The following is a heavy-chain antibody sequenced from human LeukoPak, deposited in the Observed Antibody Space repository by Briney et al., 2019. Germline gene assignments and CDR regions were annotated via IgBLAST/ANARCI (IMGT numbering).Heavy chain of an antibody. V-gene: IGHV1-46*01. Sequence: ASVKVSCKASGYTFTSYYMHWVRQAPGQGLEWMGIINPSGGSTSYAQKFQGRVTMTEDTSTDTAYMELSSLRSEDTAVYYCATGRVGVWNVVLFDYWGQGTLVTVSS. J-gene: IGHJ4*02. CDR2: INPSGGST. CDR1: GYTFTSYY. D-gene: IGHD3-22*01. CDR3: ATGRVGVWNVVLFDY.